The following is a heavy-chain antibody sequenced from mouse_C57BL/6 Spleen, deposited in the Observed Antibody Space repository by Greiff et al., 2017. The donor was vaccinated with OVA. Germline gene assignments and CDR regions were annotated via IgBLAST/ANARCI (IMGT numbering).Heavy chain of an antibody. CDR3: ATANWGDYYAMDY. J-gene: IGHJ4*01. CDR2: IDPNSGGT. CDR1: GYTFTSYW. D-gene: IGHD4-1*01. Sequence: QVHVKQPGAELVKPGASVKLSCKASGYTFTSYWMHWVKQRPGRGLEWIGRIDPNSGGTKYNEKFKSKATLTVDKPSSTAYMQLSSLTSEDSAVYYCATANWGDYYAMDYWGQGTSVTVSS. V-gene: IGHV1-72*01.